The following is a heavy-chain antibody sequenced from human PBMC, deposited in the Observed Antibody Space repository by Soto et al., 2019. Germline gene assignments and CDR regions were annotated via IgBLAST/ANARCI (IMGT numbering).Heavy chain of an antibody. CDR1: GFTFSSYA. CDR3: AKTFPSPVVPAAMAWFDP. J-gene: IGHJ5*02. V-gene: IGHV3-23*01. CDR2: ISGSGGST. Sequence: GGSLRLSCAASGFTFSSYAMSWVRQAPGKGLEWVSAISGSGGSTYYADSVKGRFTISRDNSKNTLYLQMNSLRAEDTAVYYCAKTFPSPVVPAAMAWFDPWGQGTLVTVSS. D-gene: IGHD2-2*01.